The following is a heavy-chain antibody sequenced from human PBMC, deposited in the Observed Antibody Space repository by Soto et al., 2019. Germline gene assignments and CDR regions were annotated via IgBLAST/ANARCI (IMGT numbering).Heavy chain of an antibody. CDR1: GFSFRTYA. D-gene: IGHD6-19*01. Sequence: GGSLRLSCTASGFSFRTYAMTWFRQAPGKGLEWVSGISDDGGFRYYADSAKGRFTISRDNSKSTVYLQMNGLRADDTAVYYCAKDLSSGCLDYWGQGTLVTVSS. J-gene: IGHJ4*02. V-gene: IGHV3-23*01. CDR3: AKDLSSGCLDY. CDR2: ISDDGGFR.